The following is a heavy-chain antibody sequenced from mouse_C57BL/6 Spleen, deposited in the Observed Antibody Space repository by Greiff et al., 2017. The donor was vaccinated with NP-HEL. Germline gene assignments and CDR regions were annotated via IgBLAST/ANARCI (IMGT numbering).Heavy chain of an antibody. J-gene: IGHJ4*01. CDR1: GYTFTSYW. CDR2: INPSNGGT. CDR3: ARSGWLLRGDYAMDY. Sequence: QVQLQQPGTELEKPGASVKLSCKASGYTFTSYWMHWVKQRPGQGLEWIGNINPSNGGTNYNEKFKSKATLTVDKSSSTAYMQLSSLTSEDSAVYYCARSGWLLRGDYAMDYWGQGTSVTVSS. D-gene: IGHD2-3*01. V-gene: IGHV1-53*01.